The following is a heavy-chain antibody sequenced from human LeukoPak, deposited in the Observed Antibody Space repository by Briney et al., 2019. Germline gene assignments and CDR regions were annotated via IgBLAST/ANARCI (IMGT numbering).Heavy chain of an antibody. CDR1: GFTFSSYA. CDR2: ISGSGGST. J-gene: IGHJ5*02. CDR3: AKDAMLATITFWFDP. V-gene: IGHV3-23*01. D-gene: IGHD5-24*01. Sequence: PGGSLRLSCAASGFTFSSYAMSWVRQAPGKGLEWVSAISGSGGSTYYADSVKGRFTISRDNSKSTLYLQMNSLRAEDTAVYYCAKDAMLATITFWFDPWGQGTLVTVSS.